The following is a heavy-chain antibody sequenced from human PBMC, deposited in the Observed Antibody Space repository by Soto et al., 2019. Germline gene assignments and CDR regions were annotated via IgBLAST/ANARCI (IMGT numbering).Heavy chain of an antibody. D-gene: IGHD3-16*01. V-gene: IGHV3-48*02. Sequence: EVQLVESGGGLAQPGGSMRLSCVASGFTFSSYSINWIRQAPGKGPEWVSWISPAGNSVDYTDSVKGRFTISRDNAENLLYLEMNSLRDEDTAVYYCVRDHLWAFDYWGQGTLVTVSS. CDR1: GFTFSSYS. J-gene: IGHJ4*02. CDR3: VRDHLWAFDY. CDR2: ISPAGNSV.